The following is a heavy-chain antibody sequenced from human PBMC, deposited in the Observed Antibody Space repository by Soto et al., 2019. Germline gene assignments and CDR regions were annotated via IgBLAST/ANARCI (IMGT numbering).Heavy chain of an antibody. D-gene: IGHD3-3*01. CDR3: ARAYSNLRNYHFWSGYSWFDP. Sequence: SVKVSCKASGGTFSSYAISWVRQAPGQGLEWMGGIIPIFGTANYAQKFQGRVTITADESTSTAYMELSSLRSEDTAVYYCARAYSNLRNYHFWSGYSWFDPWGQGTLVTVSS. CDR2: IIPIFGTA. CDR1: GGTFSSYA. J-gene: IGHJ5*02. V-gene: IGHV1-69*13.